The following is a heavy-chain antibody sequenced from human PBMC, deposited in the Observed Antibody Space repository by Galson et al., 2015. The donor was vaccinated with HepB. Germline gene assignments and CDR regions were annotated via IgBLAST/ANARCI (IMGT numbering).Heavy chain of an antibody. CDR1: GFTFGDYA. J-gene: IGHJ5*02. CDR3: TRVYRSGYSSGWPARFDP. D-gene: IGHD6-19*01. Sequence: SLRLSCAASGFTFGDYAMSWFRQAPGKGLEWVGFIRSKAYGGTTEYAASVKGRFTISRDDSKSIAYLQMNSLKTEDTAVYYCTRVYRSGYSSGWPARFDPWGQGTLVTVSS. V-gene: IGHV3-49*03. CDR2: IRSKAYGGTT.